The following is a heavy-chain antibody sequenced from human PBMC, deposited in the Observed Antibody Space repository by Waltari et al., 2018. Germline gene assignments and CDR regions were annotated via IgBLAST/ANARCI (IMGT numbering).Heavy chain of an antibody. CDR2: ISSSSSTI. V-gene: IGHV3-48*01. Sequence: EVQLVESGGGLVQPGGSLRLSCAASGFTFSSYSMNWVRQAPGKGLGWVSYISSSSSTIYDADSVKGRFTISRDNAKNSLYLQMNSLRAEDTAVYYCARDRRYEDRWGGNSRDGFDIWGQGTMVTVSS. D-gene: IGHD2-21*02. J-gene: IGHJ3*02. CDR1: GFTFSSYS. CDR3: ARDRRYEDRWGGNSRDGFDI.